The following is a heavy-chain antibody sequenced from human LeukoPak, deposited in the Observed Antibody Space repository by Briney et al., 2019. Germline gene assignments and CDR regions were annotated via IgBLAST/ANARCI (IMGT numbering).Heavy chain of an antibody. V-gene: IGHV1-69*04. CDR1: GGTFSSYA. Sequence: SVKVSCKASGGTFSSYAISWVRQAPGQGLEWMGRIIPILGIANYAQKFQGRVTITADKSTSTAYMELSSLRSEDTAVYYCARDDLNDYGDYGAAAKPLDWGQGTLVTVSS. CDR2: IIPILGIA. J-gene: IGHJ4*02. CDR3: ARDDLNDYGDYGAAAKPLD. D-gene: IGHD4-17*01.